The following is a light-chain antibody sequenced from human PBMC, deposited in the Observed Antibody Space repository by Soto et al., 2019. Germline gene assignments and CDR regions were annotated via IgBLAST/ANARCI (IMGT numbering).Light chain of an antibody. J-gene: IGKJ5*01. CDR1: QTVSITY. Sequence: PGESATLSCRASQTVSITYLTWYQQKPGQAPRLLIFGASKRATGIPDRFSGSGSGTDFTLTISSLEPEDFAVYYCQQRSNWITFGQGTRLEIK. CDR3: QQRSNWIT. CDR2: GAS. V-gene: IGKV3D-20*02.